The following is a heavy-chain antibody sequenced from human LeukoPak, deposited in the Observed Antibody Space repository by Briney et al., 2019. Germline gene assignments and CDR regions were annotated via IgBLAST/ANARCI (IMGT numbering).Heavy chain of an antibody. D-gene: IGHD3-16*01. V-gene: IGHV4-38-2*02. Sequence: SETLSLTCTVSGYFISSGYYWGWIRQPPGKGLQWIGSIHHSGSTYYNPSLKSRVTISVDTSKNQFSLKLSSVTAADTAVYYCARPWGSGLVGGYYFNYGGQEPRVPVPS. CDR1: GYFISSGYY. CDR2: IHHSGST. CDR3: ARPWGSGLVGGYYFNY. J-gene: IGHJ4*02.